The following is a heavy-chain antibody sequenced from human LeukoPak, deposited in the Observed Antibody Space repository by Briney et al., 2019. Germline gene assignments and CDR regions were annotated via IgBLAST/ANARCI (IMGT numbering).Heavy chain of an antibody. CDR2: IYHSGST. CDR3: ARRDVNRNDEEYNWFDP. V-gene: IGHV4-38-2*01. J-gene: IGHJ5*02. CDR1: GYSISSGYY. D-gene: IGHD1-20*01. Sequence: SETLSLTCAVSGYSISSGYYWGWIRQPPGKGLEWIGSIYHSGSTYYNPSLKSRVTISVDTSKNQFSLKLSSVTAADTAVYYCARRDVNRNDEEYNWFDPWGQGTLVTVSS.